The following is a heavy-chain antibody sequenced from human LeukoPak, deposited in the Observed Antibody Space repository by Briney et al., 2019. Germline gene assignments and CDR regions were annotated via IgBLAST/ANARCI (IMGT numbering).Heavy chain of an antibody. CDR2: INSDGSST. Sequence: SGGSLRLSCAASGSTFSSYWMHWVRQAPGKGLVWVSRINSDGSSTSYADSVKGRFTISRDNAKNSLYLQMNSLRAEDTAVYYCARDGQQLVLVGGNWFDPWGQGTLVTVSS. CDR1: GSTFSSYW. CDR3: ARDGQQLVLVGGNWFDP. D-gene: IGHD6-13*01. V-gene: IGHV3-74*01. J-gene: IGHJ5*02.